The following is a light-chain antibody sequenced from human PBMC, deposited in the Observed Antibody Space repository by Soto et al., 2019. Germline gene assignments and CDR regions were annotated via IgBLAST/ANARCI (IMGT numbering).Light chain of an antibody. CDR1: SSDVGGYNY. J-gene: IGLJ1*01. CDR2: DVS. Sequence: QSVLTQPASLSVSLAQSITTSCTGTSSDVGGYNYVSWYQHHPGKAPKLMIYDVSNRPSGVSNRFSGSKSGNTASLSISGLQPEDEADYYCSSYRTSNTRQIVCGTGTKVTVL. V-gene: IGLV2-14*03. CDR3: SSYRTSNTRQIV.